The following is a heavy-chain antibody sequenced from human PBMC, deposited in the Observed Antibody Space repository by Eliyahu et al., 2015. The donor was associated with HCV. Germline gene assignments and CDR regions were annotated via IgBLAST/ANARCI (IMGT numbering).Heavy chain of an antibody. CDR2: AYYRSKWYS. CDR1: GDXVSTNSAS. V-gene: IGHV6-1*01. D-gene: IGHD7-27*01. CDR3: ARAVGAGEGNFDY. Sequence: QVQLQQSGPGLVKPSQTLSLTCAIXGDXVSTNSASWNWIRQSPSRGLEWLGRAYYRSKWYSHYAVSVQGRITINPDTSKNQFSLQLNSVTPDDTALYYCARAVGAGEGNFDYWGQGTLVTVSS. J-gene: IGHJ4*02.